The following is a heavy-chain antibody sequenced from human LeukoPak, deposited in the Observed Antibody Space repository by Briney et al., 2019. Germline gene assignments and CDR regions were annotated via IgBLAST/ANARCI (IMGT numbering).Heavy chain of an antibody. CDR1: GFSFSSYA. Sequence: PGGSLRLSCAASGFSFSSYAMSWARHAAGKGLEWVSAISGSGGSTYYADSVKGRFTISRDNSKNTLYLQMNSLRAEDTAVYYCAKGDKYQLLDYYYYYMDVWGKGTTVTVSS. CDR2: ISGSGGST. J-gene: IGHJ6*03. D-gene: IGHD2-2*01. CDR3: AKGDKYQLLDYYYYYMDV. V-gene: IGHV3-23*01.